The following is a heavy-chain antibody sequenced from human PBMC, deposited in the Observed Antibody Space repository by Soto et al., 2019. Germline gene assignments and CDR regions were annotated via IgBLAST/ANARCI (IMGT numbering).Heavy chain of an antibody. CDR1: GFTFSSYA. Sequence: GGSLRLSCAASGFTFSSYAMSWVRQAPGKGLEWVSAISGSGGSTYYADSVKGRFTISRDNSKNTLYLQMNSLRAEDTAVYYCAKVLGDYDFWSGYVNFDYWGQGTLVTVSS. J-gene: IGHJ4*02. CDR2: ISGSGGST. V-gene: IGHV3-23*01. CDR3: AKVLGDYDFWSGYVNFDY. D-gene: IGHD3-3*01.